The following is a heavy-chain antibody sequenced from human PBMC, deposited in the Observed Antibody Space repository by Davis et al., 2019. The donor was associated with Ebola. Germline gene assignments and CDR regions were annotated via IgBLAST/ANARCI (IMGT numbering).Heavy chain of an antibody. CDR1: GFTFSSYW. D-gene: IGHD3-22*01. V-gene: IGHV3-7*01. Sequence: GESLKISCAASGFTFSSYWMSWVRQAPGKGLEWVANIKQDGSEKYYVDSVKGRFTISRDNAKNSLYLQMNSLRAEDTAVYYCARVVLGYYDSSGYYSTYYFDYWGQGTLVTVSS. CDR3: ARVVLGYYDSSGYYSTYYFDY. J-gene: IGHJ4*02. CDR2: IKQDGSEK.